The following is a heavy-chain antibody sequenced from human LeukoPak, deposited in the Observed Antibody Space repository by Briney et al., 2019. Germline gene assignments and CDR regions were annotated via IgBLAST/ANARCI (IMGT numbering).Heavy chain of an antibody. CDR3: ARSSVSRSSGWPYYFDY. CDR2: TYYRSKWYN. D-gene: IGHD6-19*01. CDR1: GDSVSSNSAA. Sequence: SQTLSLTCAISGDSVSSNSAAWNWIRQSPSRGLEWLGRTYYRSKWYNDYAVSVKSRITINPDTSKNRFSLQLNSVTPEDTAVYYCARSSVSRSSGWPYYFDYWGQGTLVTVSS. V-gene: IGHV6-1*01. J-gene: IGHJ4*02.